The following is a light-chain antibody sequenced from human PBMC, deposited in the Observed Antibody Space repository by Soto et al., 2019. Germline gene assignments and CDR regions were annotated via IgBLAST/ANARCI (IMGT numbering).Light chain of an antibody. J-gene: IGLJ1*01. Sequence: QSVLTQPASVSGSPGQSITISCTGTSSDIGGYNYVSWFQQHPDKAPKLMIYDVNGRPSGVSNRFSGSKSGNTASLTTSGLQAEDEADYYCSSFTSSGTRVFGTGTKLTVL. CDR1: SSDIGGYNY. CDR3: SSFTSSGTRV. V-gene: IGLV2-14*01. CDR2: DVN.